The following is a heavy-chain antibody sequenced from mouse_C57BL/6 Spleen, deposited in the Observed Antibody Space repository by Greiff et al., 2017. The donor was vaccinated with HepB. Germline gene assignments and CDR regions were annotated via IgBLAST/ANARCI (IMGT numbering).Heavy chain of an antibody. V-gene: IGHV10-1*01. D-gene: IGHD1-1*01. J-gene: IGHJ2*01. CDR1: GFSFNTYA. CDR3: ERQGTTVVATNYFDD. Sequence: EVKLVESGGGLVQPKGSLKLSCAASGFSFNTYAMNWVRQAPGKGLEWVARIRSKSNNYATYYADSVKDRFTISRDDSESMLYRQMNNLKTEDTAMYYCERQGTTVVATNYFDDWGQGTTLTVSS. CDR2: IRSKSNNYAT.